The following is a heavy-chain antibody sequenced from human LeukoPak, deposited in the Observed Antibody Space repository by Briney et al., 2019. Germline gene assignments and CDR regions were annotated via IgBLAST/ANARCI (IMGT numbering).Heavy chain of an antibody. D-gene: IGHD3-16*01. CDR1: GFPFRSYA. J-gene: IGHJ4*02. CDR3: ARGLGTHDY. V-gene: IGHV3-48*02. CDR2: ISRSSSII. Sequence: PGGSLRPSCVASGFPFRSYAMNWVRQAPGQGLEWVSYISRSSSIIYYADSVKGRFTISRDNAKNSLYLQMNSLRDEDTAVYYCARGLGTHDYWGQGTLVTVSS.